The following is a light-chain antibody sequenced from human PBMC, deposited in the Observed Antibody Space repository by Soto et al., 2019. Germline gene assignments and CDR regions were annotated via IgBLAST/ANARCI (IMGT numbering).Light chain of an antibody. CDR2: DVS. V-gene: IGLV2-14*01. CDR1: SSDVGAYNY. Sequence: QLVLTQPASVSGSPGQSITISCTGTSSDVGAYNYVSWYQQHPGKAPKLMIYDVSNRPSGVSNRFSDSKSANTASLTISGLQAEDEADYYCSSYTTSSSDVFGTGTKLTVL. CDR3: SSYTTSSSDV. J-gene: IGLJ1*01.